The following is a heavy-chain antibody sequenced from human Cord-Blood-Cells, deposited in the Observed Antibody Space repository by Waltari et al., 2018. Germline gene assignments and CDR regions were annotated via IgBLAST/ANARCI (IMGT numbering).Heavy chain of an antibody. CDR2: INAYNGNT. V-gene: IGHV1-18*01. D-gene: IGHD2-15*01. CDR3: ARAEEYCSGGSCLIDY. Sequence: QVQLVQSGAEVKKPGASVKVSCKASGYTFTSYGISWVRQAPGQGLEGMGWINAYNGNTDEDLKFQGRVTMTTDTSTSTAYMGLRSLRSDDTAVYYCARAEEYCSGGSCLIDYWGQGTLVTVSS. CDR1: GYTFTSYG. J-gene: IGHJ4*02.